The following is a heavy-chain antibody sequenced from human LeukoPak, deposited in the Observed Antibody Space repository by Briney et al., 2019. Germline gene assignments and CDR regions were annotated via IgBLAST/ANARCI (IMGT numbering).Heavy chain of an antibody. Sequence: GGSPRLSCAASGFTFSSNAMSWVRQAPGKGLEWVSAISGSGGSTYYADSVKGRFTISRDNSKNTLYLQMNSLRAEDTAVYYCAKDIGFGGYDPFDYWGQGTLVTVSS. CDR1: GFTFSSNA. D-gene: IGHD5-12*01. CDR3: AKDIGFGGYDPFDY. V-gene: IGHV3-23*01. CDR2: ISGSGGST. J-gene: IGHJ4*02.